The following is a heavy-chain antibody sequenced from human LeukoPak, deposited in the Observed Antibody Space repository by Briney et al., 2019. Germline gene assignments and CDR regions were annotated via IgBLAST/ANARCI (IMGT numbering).Heavy chain of an antibody. CDR2: ISGSGGST. CDR3: AKGDKDGSGSYYGDYYYYIDV. D-gene: IGHD3-10*01. CDR1: GFTFSNYA. V-gene: IGHV3-23*01. Sequence: GGSLRLSCAASGFTFSNYAMSWVRQAPGKGLEWVSGISGSGGSTNYADSVKGRFTISRDNSKNTLYLQMNSLRAEDTAVYYCAKGDKDGSGSYYGDYYYYIDVWGKGTTVTVSS. J-gene: IGHJ6*03.